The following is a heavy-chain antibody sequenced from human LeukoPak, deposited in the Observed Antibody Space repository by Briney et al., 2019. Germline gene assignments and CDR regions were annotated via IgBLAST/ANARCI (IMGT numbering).Heavy chain of an antibody. CDR3: ARDPRYSYDFYGMDV. CDR2: IIPILGIA. CDR1: GGTFSSYA. V-gene: IGHV1-69*04. J-gene: IGHJ6*02. D-gene: IGHD5-18*01. Sequence: SVTVSCKASGGTFSSYAISWVRQAPGQGLEWMGRIIPILGIANYAQKFQGRVTITADKSTSTAYMEPSRLRSEDTAVYYCARDPRYSYDFYGMDVWGQGTTVTVSS.